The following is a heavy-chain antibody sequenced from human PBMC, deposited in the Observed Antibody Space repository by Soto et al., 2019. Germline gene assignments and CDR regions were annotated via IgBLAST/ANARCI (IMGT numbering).Heavy chain of an antibody. D-gene: IGHD6-19*01. Sequence: SVKVSCKASGGTFSSYTISWVRQAPGQGLEWMGRIIPILGIANYAQKFQGRVTITADKSTSTAYMELSSLRSEDTAVYYCARDAIALDSSGWKDDAFDIWGQGTMVPVSS. CDR2: IIPILGIA. CDR3: ARDAIALDSSGWKDDAFDI. V-gene: IGHV1-69*02. CDR1: GGTFSSYT. J-gene: IGHJ3*02.